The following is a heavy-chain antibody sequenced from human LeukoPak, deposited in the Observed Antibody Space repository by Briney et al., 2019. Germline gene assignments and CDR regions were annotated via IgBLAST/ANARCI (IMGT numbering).Heavy chain of an antibody. J-gene: IGHJ4*02. CDR1: GGSISSSNYY. D-gene: IGHD3-10*01. V-gene: IGHV4-39*02. Sequence: PSETLSLTCAVSGGSISSSNYYWSWIRQPPGRELEWIASINYGGTTYYKPSLKSRVTISVDTSKNHFSLRLSSVTAADTAVCLCARYVVSGSGRYYFDYWGQGSLVTVSS. CDR3: ARYVVSGSGRYYFDY. CDR2: INYGGTT.